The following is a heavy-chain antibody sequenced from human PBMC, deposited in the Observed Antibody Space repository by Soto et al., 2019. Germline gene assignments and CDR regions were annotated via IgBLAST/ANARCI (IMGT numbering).Heavy chain of an antibody. V-gene: IGHV3-30-3*01. CDR1: GFTFSSYA. CDR2: ISYDGSNK. D-gene: IGHD2-21*02. J-gene: IGHJ3*02. Sequence: QVQLVESGGGVVQPGRSLRLSCAASGFTFSSYAMHWVRQAPGKWLEWVAVISYDGSNKYYADSVKGRFTISRDNYKNTRYLQMNSLRAEDTAVYYCARARYCGGDCYLLSDAFDIWGQGTMVTVSS. CDR3: ARARYCGGDCYLLSDAFDI.